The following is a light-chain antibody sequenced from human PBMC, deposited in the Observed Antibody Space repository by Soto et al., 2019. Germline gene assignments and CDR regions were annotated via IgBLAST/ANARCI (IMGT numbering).Light chain of an antibody. Sequence: DIQMTQSPSTLSASVEDRVTITCRASQSISSWLAWYQQKPGKAPKLLIYKASSLESGVPSRFSASGSGTEFTLTISSLQPDDFATYYCQQYNSYSSFTFGPGTKVDIK. V-gene: IGKV1-5*03. CDR3: QQYNSYSSFT. CDR1: QSISSW. CDR2: KAS. J-gene: IGKJ3*01.